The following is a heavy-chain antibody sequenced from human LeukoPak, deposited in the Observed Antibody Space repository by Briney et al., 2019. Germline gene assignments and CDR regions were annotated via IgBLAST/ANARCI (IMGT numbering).Heavy chain of an antibody. CDR3: ARGNTMVRRYGMDV. V-gene: IGHV1-69*04. CDR1: GYTFTSYD. D-gene: IGHD3-10*01. CDR2: IIPILGIA. J-gene: IGHJ6*02. Sequence: ASVKVSCKASGYTFTSYDINWVRQATGQGLEWMGRIIPILGIANYAQKFQGRVTITADKSTSTAYMELSSLRSEDTAVYYCARGNTMVRRYGMDVWGQGTTVTVSS.